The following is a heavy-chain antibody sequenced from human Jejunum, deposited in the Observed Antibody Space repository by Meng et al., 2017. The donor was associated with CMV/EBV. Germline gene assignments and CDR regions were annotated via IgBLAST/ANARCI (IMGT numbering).Heavy chain of an antibody. CDR3: ARDSPLDGYSLLDY. CDR2: FDPNTGNP. V-gene: IGHV7-4-1*02. J-gene: IGHJ4*02. D-gene: IGHD5-24*01. Sequence: VPRVLSRSEYKQSGASVKVSCRPCRYTFTSYAIHWVRQAPGQGPDWMGWFDPNTGNPTYDQGFTGRFVFSLDTSVSTAYLQINSLRADDTAVYYCARDSPLDGYSLLDYWGQGTLVTVSS. CDR1: RYTFTSYA.